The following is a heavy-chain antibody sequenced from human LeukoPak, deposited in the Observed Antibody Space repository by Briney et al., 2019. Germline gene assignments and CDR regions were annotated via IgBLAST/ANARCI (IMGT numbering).Heavy chain of an antibody. CDR3: AFPAHHWLVRGAFDI. J-gene: IGHJ3*02. D-gene: IGHD6-19*01. CDR2: ISGTGDNS. V-gene: IGHV3-23*01. Sequence: GGSLRLSCAASGFAFSSYDMNWVRQAAGKGLEWVSQISGTGDNSDYAGSVKGRFTISRDNSKRTLYLQLNNLRVEDTAIYYCAFPAHHWLVRGAFDIWGQGTVVTVSS. CDR1: GFAFSSYD.